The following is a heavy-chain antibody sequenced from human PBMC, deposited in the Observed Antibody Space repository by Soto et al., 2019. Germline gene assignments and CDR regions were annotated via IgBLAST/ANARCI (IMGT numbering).Heavy chain of an antibody. CDR3: ARTGELRLDS. V-gene: IGHV1-18*01. CDR1: GYTFSNYG. CDR2: ISAYSGKT. D-gene: IGHD1-7*01. Sequence: QVHLVQSGAEVKKPGASVRVSCKASGYTFSNYGISWVRQAPGQGLEWMGWISAYSGKTNYAQSRQVRVTMTTDTSTNTAYMELRSLTSDDTAVYYCARTGELRLDSWGQGTRVTVSS. J-gene: IGHJ4*02.